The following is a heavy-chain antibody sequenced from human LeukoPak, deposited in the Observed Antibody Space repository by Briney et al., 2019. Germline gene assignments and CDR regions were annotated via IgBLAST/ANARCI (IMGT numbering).Heavy chain of an antibody. V-gene: IGHV4-39*01. CDR3: ARRPVSGPVTIVHAFDI. CDR1: GGSISSDSYY. J-gene: IGHJ3*02. D-gene: IGHD4-17*01. Sequence: SETLSLTCTVSGGSISSDSYYWGWIRQPPGKGLEWIGSIHYSGSTYYNPSLKSRVTISVETSKNQFSLKLTSVTAADTAVYYCARRPVSGPVTIVHAFDIRGQGTMVTVSS. CDR2: IHYSGST.